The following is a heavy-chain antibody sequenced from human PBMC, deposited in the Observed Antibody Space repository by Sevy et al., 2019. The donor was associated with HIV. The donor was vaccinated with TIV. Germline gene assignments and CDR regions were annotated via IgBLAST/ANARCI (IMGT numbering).Heavy chain of an antibody. D-gene: IGHD3-22*01. CDR3: AKDRYYFDSSGCFYHDDAFGV. V-gene: IGHV3-23*01. CDR2: ISGSGAIT. Sequence: GGSLRLSCATSGFTSTPYAVAWVRQAPGKGLEWVAAISGSGAITYYADSRKARLIISRDRPNNTVYLQMKRLRAEDTTFYYCAKDRYYFDSSGCFYHDDAFGVWGRGTMVTVSS. CDR1: GFTSTPYA. J-gene: IGHJ3*01.